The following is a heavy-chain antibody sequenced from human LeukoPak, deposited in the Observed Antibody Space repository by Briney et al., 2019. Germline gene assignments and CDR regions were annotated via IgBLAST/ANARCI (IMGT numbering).Heavy chain of an antibody. CDR1: GFTFSSYA. CDR2: ISSGSSYI. CDR3: AREWAHSSGYYVLYYYYGMDV. V-gene: IGHV3-21*01. J-gene: IGHJ6*02. Sequence: GGSLRLSCAASGFTFSSYAMSWVRQAPGKGLEWVSSISSGSSYIYYADSVKGRFTISRDNAKNSLYLQMNSLRAEDTAVYYCAREWAHSSGYYVLYYYYGMDVWGQGTTVTVSS. D-gene: IGHD3-22*01.